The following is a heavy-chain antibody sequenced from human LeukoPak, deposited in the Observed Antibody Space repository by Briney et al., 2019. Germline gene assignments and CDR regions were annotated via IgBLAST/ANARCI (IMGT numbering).Heavy chain of an antibody. D-gene: IGHD3-16*01. CDR2: IYYSGST. V-gene: IGHV4-39*01. CDR3: ARRDLGEGIDY. Sequence: SETLSLTCTASGGSISSSSYYWGWIRQPPGKGLEWIGSIYYSGSTYYNPSLKSRVTISVDTSKNQFSLKLSSVTAADTAVYYCARRDLGEGIDYWGQGTLVTVSS. J-gene: IGHJ4*02. CDR1: GGSISSSSYY.